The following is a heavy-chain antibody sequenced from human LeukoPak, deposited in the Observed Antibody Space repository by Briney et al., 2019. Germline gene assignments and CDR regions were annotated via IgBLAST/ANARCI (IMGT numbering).Heavy chain of an antibody. J-gene: IGHJ4*02. CDR3: ARAVTVVTRGGLVFDY. Sequence: GGSLRLSCAASGFTFSSYSMNWVRQAPGKGLEWVSYISSSSNTIYYADSVKGRFTSSRDNAKNSLFLQMNSLRDEDTSVYYCARAVTVVTRGGLVFDYWGQGNLVTVSP. CDR2: ISSSSNTI. D-gene: IGHD2-21*02. CDR1: GFTFSSYS. V-gene: IGHV3-48*02.